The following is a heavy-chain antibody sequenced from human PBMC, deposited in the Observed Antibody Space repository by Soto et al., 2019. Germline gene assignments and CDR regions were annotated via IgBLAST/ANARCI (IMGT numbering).Heavy chain of an antibody. CDR3: AAGLNDVPAFHI. J-gene: IGHJ3*02. CDR2: IWNDGSNK. V-gene: IGHV3-33*03. Sequence: QVQLVESGGGVVQPGRSLRLSCVASGFPFSTYGMHWVRQAPGKGLEWVAMIWNDGSNKYYTDSMKDRFTISRDNSKNTLYLQMNSVRDDDSAVYYCAAGLNDVPAFHIWGQGTMVTVSS. CDR1: GFPFSTYG. D-gene: IGHD1-1*01.